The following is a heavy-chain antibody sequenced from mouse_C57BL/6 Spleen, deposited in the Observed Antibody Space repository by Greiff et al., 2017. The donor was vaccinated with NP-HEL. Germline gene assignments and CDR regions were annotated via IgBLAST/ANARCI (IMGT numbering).Heavy chain of an antibody. CDR2: IRNKANGYTT. D-gene: IGHD2-3*01. Sequence: EVKLMESGGGLVQPGGSLSLSCAASGFTFTDYYMSWVRQPPGKALEWLGFIRNKANGYTTEYSASVKGRFTISRDNSQSILYLQMNALRAEDSATYYCARYGDGYYAWFAYWGQGTLVTVSA. CDR1: GFTFTDYY. CDR3: ARYGDGYYAWFAY. V-gene: IGHV7-3*01. J-gene: IGHJ3*01.